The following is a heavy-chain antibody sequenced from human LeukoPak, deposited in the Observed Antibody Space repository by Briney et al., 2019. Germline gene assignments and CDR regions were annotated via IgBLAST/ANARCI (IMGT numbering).Heavy chain of an antibody. V-gene: IGHV3-74*01. CDR2: MNADGSSS. Sequence: PGGSLRLSCAGSGFTFSRHWMHWVRQAPGKGLVWVSRMNADGSSSNYADSVKGRFTISRDNAKNTLHLRMDSLSAEDTAVYYCTSDTVNTAVGIDYWGQGTLVTVSS. J-gene: IGHJ4*02. CDR3: TSDTVNTAVGIDY. D-gene: IGHD5-18*01. CDR1: GFTFSRHW.